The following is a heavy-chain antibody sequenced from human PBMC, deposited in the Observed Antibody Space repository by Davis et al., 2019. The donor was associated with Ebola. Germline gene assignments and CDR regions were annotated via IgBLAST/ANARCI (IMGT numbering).Heavy chain of an antibody. Sequence: MPSETLSLTCTVSGGSISSSSYYWGWIRQPPGKGLEWIGNNYYSGNTYSNPSLKSRVIISVDTSKNQFSLKLSSVTAADTAVYYCARGHTYGSMVYGMDVWGQGTTVTVSS. V-gene: IGHV4-39*01. J-gene: IGHJ6*02. D-gene: IGHD5-18*01. CDR3: ARGHTYGSMVYGMDV. CDR2: NYYSGNT. CDR1: GGSISSSSYY.